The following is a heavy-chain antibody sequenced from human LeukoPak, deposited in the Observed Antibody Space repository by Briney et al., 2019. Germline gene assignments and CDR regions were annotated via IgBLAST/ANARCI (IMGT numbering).Heavy chain of an antibody. D-gene: IGHD3-9*01. J-gene: IGHJ4*02. CDR1: GYTFTSYY. CDR2: INPSGGST. V-gene: IGHV1-46*01. Sequence: ASVKVSCKASGYTFTSYYMHWVRQAPGQGLEWMGIINPSGGSTSYAQKFQGRVTMTRDTSTSTVYMELSSLRSEDTAVYYCARDINVLRYFDWFDYWGQGTLVTVSS. CDR3: ARDINVLRYFDWFDY.